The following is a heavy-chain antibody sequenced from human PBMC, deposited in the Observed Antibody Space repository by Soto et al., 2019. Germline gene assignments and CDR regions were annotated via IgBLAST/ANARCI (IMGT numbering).Heavy chain of an antibody. CDR2: INTGAGNS. CDR1: GYSFTSYA. CDR3: ARPDRGPSYFDL. Sequence: ASVKVSCKASGYSFTSYAIHWVRQAAGQGLEWMGWINTGAGNSGSSQKFQGRVIITRDKSASTAYMELISLTYEDNAVYYCARPDRGPSYFDLWGRGTQVTVSS. V-gene: IGHV1-3*04. J-gene: IGHJ2*01. D-gene: IGHD3-10*01.